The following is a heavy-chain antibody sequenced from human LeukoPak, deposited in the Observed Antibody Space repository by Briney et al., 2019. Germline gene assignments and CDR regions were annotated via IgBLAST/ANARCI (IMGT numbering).Heavy chain of an antibody. CDR3: ARSHYDFWSGYYFFWFDP. CDR2: ISAYNGNT. V-gene: IGHV1-18*01. D-gene: IGHD3-3*01. Sequence: ASVKVSCKASGYTSTSYGISWVRQAPGQGLEWMGWISAYNGNTNYAQKLQGRVTMTTDTSTSTAYMELRSLRSDDTAVYYCARSHYDFWSGYYFFWFDPWGQGTLVTVSS. J-gene: IGHJ5*02. CDR1: GYTSTSYG.